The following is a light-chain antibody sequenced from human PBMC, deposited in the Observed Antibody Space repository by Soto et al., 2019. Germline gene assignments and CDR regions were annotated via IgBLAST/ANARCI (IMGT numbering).Light chain of an antibody. CDR2: GAS. CDR3: QQYFNWPLTWT. J-gene: IGKJ3*01. V-gene: IGKV3-20*01. CDR1: QSVNNRR. Sequence: EIMLTQSPGTLSLSPGERATLSCRASQSVNNRRLAWYQQKPGQAPRFLIYGASTRPIGIPDRFSGSGSGTDFTLTISRLEPEDFAVYYCQQYFNWPLTWTFGPGTKVQIK.